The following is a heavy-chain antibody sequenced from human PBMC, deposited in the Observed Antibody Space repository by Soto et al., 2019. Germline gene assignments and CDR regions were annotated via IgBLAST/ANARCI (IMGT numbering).Heavy chain of an antibody. D-gene: IGHD5-12*01. Sequence: VHLVQSGVEVKTPGASVKVSCQASGYTFFTYDISWVRQAPGQGLEWMGWISTYSGDTKYAQKFQGRVTMTTDTSTTTADLELTSLRANDTAVYYCSRHHGPTTSENWFDSWGEGTLVTVSS. CDR3: SRHHGPTTSENWFDS. CDR1: GYTFFTYD. J-gene: IGHJ5*01. V-gene: IGHV1-18*01. CDR2: ISTYSGDT.